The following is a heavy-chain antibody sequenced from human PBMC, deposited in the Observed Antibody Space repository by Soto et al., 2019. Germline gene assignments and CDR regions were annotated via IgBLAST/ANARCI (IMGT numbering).Heavy chain of an antibody. Sequence: GESLKISCKGSGYSFTSYWISWVRQMPGKGLEWMGRIDPSDSYTNYSPSFQGHVTISADKSISTAYLQWSSLKASDTAMYYWASNLGTDYYGSGSYYKLWGQGTLVTVSS. D-gene: IGHD3-10*01. CDR1: GYSFTSYW. CDR3: ASNLGTDYYGSGSYYKL. V-gene: IGHV5-10-1*01. J-gene: IGHJ4*02. CDR2: IDPSDSYT.